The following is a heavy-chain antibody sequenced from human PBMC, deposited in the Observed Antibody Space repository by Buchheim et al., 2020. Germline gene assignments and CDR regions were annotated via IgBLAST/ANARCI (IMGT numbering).Heavy chain of an antibody. Sequence: QVQLVESGGGVVQPGRSLRLSCAASGFTFSSYGMHWVRQAPGKGLEWVAVISYDGSNKYYADSVKGRFTISRDNSKNTLYLQMNGLRAEDTAVYYCAKGRNGMDVWGQGTT. CDR2: ISYDGSNK. CDR3: AKGRNGMDV. J-gene: IGHJ6*02. V-gene: IGHV3-30*18. CDR1: GFTFSSYG.